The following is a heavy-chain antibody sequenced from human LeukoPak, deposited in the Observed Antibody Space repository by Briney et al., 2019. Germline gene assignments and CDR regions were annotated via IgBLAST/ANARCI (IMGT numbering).Heavy chain of an antibody. V-gene: IGHV3-53*01. CDR1: GFTVSSNY. Sequence: GGSLRLSCAASGFTVSSNYMSWVRQAPGKGLEWVSVIYSGGSTYYADSVKGRFTISRDNSKNTLYLQMNSLRAEDTAVYYCARLRKDYYGSEGYYYYGMDVWGQGTTVTDSS. D-gene: IGHD3-10*01. CDR3: ARLRKDYYGSEGYYYYGMDV. CDR2: IYSGGST. J-gene: IGHJ6*02.